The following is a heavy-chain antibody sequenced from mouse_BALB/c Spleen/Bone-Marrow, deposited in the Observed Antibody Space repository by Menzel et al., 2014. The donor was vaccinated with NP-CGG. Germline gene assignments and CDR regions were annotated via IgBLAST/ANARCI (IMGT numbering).Heavy chain of an antibody. CDR1: GYVFSTYW. CDR2: IYPGDGDT. Sequence: QVQLQQSGAELVRPGSSVKISCKSSGYVFSTYWINRVKQRPGQGLEWIGQIYPGDGDTDFNGKFKDKATLTADESSNTAYMQLSSLTSEDSAVYFCARGGISVDYWGQGTTLTVSS. CDR3: ARGGISVDY. V-gene: IGHV1-80*01. J-gene: IGHJ2*01.